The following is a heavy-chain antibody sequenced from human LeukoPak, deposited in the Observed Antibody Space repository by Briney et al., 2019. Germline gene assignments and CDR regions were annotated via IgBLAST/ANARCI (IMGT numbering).Heavy chain of an antibody. Sequence: GGSLRLSCAASEFTFSSYAMSWVRQAPGKGLEWVSHISSSGSTLYYAHSVKGRFTISRDNAKNSLYLQMNSLRDEDTAVYYCARIIWSGAYFDYWGQGTLVTVSS. CDR2: ISSSGSTL. J-gene: IGHJ4*02. D-gene: IGHD2-8*02. CDR3: ARIIWSGAYFDY. V-gene: IGHV3-48*02. CDR1: EFTFSSYA.